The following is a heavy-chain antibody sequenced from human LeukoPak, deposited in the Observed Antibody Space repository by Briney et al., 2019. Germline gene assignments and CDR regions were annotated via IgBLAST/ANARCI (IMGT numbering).Heavy chain of an antibody. J-gene: IGHJ3*02. CDR2: INPNSGGT. D-gene: IGHD2-21*02. CDR3: ARDAYCGGDCYSLVDAFDI. V-gene: IGHV1-2*02. Sequence: GASVKVSCKASGYTFTGYYMHWVRQAPGQGLEWMGWINPNSGGTNYAQKFQGRATMTRDTSISTAYMELSRLRSDDTAVYYCARDAYCGGDCYSLVDAFDIWGQGTMVAVSS. CDR1: GYTFTGYY.